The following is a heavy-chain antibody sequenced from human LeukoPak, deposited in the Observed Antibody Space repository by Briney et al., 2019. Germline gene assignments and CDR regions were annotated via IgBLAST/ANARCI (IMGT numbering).Heavy chain of an antibody. J-gene: IGHJ4*02. CDR2: IYYSGST. V-gene: IGHV4-59*01. CDR3: ARGGYDFWSGYFDY. Sequence: SEALSLTCTVSGGSISSYYWSWIRQPPGKGLEWIGYIYYSGSTNYNPSLKSRVTISVDTSKNQFSLKLSSVTAADTAVYYCARGGYDFWSGYFDYWGQGTLVTVSS. CDR1: GGSISSYY. D-gene: IGHD3-3*01.